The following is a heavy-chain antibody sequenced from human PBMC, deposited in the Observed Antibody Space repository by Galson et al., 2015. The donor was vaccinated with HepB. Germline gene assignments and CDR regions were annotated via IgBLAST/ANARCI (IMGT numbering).Heavy chain of an antibody. D-gene: IGHD2-2*02. Sequence: SVKVSCKASGYTFTSYGISWVRQAPGQGLEWMGWISAYNGNTNYAQKLQGRVTMTTDTSTSTAYMELRSLRSDDTAVYYCARDQVGCSSTSCYTKFIPSTDAFDIWGQGTMVTVSS. CDR2: ISAYNGNT. CDR1: GYTFTSYG. CDR3: ARDQVGCSSTSCYTKFIPSTDAFDI. J-gene: IGHJ3*02. V-gene: IGHV1-18*01.